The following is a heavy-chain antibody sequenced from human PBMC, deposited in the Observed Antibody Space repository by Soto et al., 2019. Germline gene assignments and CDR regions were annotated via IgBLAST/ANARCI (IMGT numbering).Heavy chain of an antibody. V-gene: IGHV4-34*01. CDR1: GGSFSGYY. Sequence: PSETLSLTCAVYGGSFSGYYWSWIRQPPGKGLEWIGEINHSGSTNYNPSIKSRVTILVDTSKNQFSLKLSSVTAADTAVYYCARRRANEFDYWGQGTLVTVSS. CDR3: ARRRANEFDY. D-gene: IGHD2-8*01. J-gene: IGHJ4*02. CDR2: INHSGST.